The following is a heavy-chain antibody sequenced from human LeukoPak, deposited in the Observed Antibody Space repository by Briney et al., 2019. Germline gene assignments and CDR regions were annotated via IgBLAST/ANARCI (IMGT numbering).Heavy chain of an antibody. CDR3: ARFQGGSELGDY. CDR2: LFSGDSNT. V-gene: IGHV5-51*06. CDR1: GYKFTSYW. Sequence: GDSLKISCQGSGYKFTSYWIAWVRQMPGKGLEWMGMLFSGDSNTKYSPSFQGQVNVSADKSVSTAYLQWSSLGASDTATYYCARFQGGSELGDYWDPGTQVTVSS. D-gene: IGHD1-26*01. J-gene: IGHJ4*02.